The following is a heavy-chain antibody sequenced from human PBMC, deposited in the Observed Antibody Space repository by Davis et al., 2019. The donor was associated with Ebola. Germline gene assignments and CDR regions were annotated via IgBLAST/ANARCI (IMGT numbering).Heavy chain of an antibody. D-gene: IGHD5-18*01. CDR2: IYPGDSDT. V-gene: IGHV5-51*01. J-gene: IGHJ4*02. Sequence: KVSCKASGGTFSSYAISWVRQMPGKGLEWMGIIYPGDSDTRYSPSFQGQVTISADKSISTAYLQWSSLKASDTAMYYCARSRGYSYGYFDYWGQGTLVTVSS. CDR1: GGTFSSYA. CDR3: ARSRGYSYGYFDY.